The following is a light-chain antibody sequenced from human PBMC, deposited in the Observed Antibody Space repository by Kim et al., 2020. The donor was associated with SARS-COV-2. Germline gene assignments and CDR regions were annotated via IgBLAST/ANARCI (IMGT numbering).Light chain of an antibody. J-gene: IGLJ3*02. CDR1: SSDVGGYNY. V-gene: IGLV2-14*03. CDR2: DVS. Sequence: QSALTQPASVSGSPGQSITISCTGPSSDVGGYNYVSWYQQHPGKVPKLMIYDVSNRPSGVSNRFSGSKSGNTASLTISGLQAEDEADYYCSSFTTSLTWVFGGGTQLTVL. CDR3: SSFTTSLTWV.